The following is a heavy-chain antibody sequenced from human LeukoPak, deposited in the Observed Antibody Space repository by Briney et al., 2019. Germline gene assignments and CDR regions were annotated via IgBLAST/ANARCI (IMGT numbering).Heavy chain of an antibody. D-gene: IGHD6-13*01. J-gene: IGHJ5*02. V-gene: IGHV4-59*08. Sequence: SETLSLTWTVSGASIRNYYWSWIRQSPGKGLEWIGYIYYSGSTNYNPSLESRVAMSVDTSKNQFSLRLSSVTAAVTAIYYCARRYSSSWYVGFFDPWGQGTLVTVSS. CDR3: ARRYSSSWYVGFFDP. CDR1: GASIRNYY. CDR2: IYYSGST.